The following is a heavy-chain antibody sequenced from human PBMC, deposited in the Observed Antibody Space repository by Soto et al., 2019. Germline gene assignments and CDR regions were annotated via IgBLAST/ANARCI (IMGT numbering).Heavy chain of an antibody. CDR1: GFTFSSYW. V-gene: IGHV3-74*01. D-gene: IGHD2-2*01. CDR2: INSDGSST. Sequence: HPGGSLRLSCAASGFTFSSYWMHWVRQAPGKGLVWVSRINSDGSSTSYADSVKGRFTISRDNAKNTLYLQMNSLRAEDTAVYYCAVFGSSTSCYMGCDYYYYYMDVWGKGTTVTVS. J-gene: IGHJ6*03. CDR3: AVFGSSTSCYMGCDYYYYYMDV.